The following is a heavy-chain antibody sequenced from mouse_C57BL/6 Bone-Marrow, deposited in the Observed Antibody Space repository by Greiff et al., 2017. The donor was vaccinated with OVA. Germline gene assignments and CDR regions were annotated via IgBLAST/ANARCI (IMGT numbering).Heavy chain of an antibody. CDR1: GYTFTDYY. D-gene: IGHD1-1*02. J-gene: IGHJ3*01. CDR2: INPYNGGT. CDR3: ARNYGPAWFAY. Sequence: VQLHQSGPVLVKPGASVKMSCKASGYTFTDYYMNWVKQSHGKSLEWIGVINPYNGGTSYNQKFKGKATLTVDKSSSTAYMELNSLTSEDSAVYYCARNYGPAWFAYWGQGTLVTVSA. V-gene: IGHV1-19*01.